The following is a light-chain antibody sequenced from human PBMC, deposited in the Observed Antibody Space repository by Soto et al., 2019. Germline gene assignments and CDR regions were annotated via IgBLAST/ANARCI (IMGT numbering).Light chain of an antibody. Sequence: ETVLTQFPATLSLSPGERATLSCRASQGVGSYLAWYQQKPGQAPRLLIYDASHRATDIPVRFSGSGSGTDFTLTISSLEPEDFAVYYCQQRSDWPPGTFGGGTKVDNK. CDR3: QQRSDWPPGT. CDR2: DAS. J-gene: IGKJ4*01. CDR1: QGVGSY. V-gene: IGKV3-11*01.